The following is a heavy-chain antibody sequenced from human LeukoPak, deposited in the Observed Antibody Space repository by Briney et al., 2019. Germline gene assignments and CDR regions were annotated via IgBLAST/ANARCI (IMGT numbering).Heavy chain of an antibody. CDR1: GYTFTGYY. J-gene: IGHJ3*02. CDR2: INPNSGGT. Sequence: ASVKVSCKASGYTFTGYYMHWVRQAPGQGLEWMGRINPNSGGTNHAQKFQGRVTMARDTSITTAYMELSRLRSDDTAVYHCARDAGALDIWGQGTMVTVSS. V-gene: IGHV1-2*06. CDR3: ARDAGALDI.